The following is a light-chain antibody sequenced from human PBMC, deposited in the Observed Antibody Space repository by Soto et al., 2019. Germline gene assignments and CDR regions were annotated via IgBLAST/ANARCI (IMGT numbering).Light chain of an antibody. CDR2: KAS. Sequence: DIQMTQSPSTLSASVSDIVTITCRASQSISSWLAWYHQKPGKAPKLLIYKASSLESGVPSRFSGSGSGTDFTLTISCLQSEDFATYYSYLITFGQGTRLEIK. CDR1: QSISSW. V-gene: IGKV1-5*03. CDR3: YLIT. J-gene: IGKJ5*01.